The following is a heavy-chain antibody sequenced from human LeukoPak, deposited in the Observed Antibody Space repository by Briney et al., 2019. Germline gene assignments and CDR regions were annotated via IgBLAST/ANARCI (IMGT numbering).Heavy chain of an antibody. V-gene: IGHV4-59*01. D-gene: IGHD6-13*01. CDR1: GGSISSYY. CDR2: IYYSGST. Sequence: PSETLSLTCTVSGGSISSYYWSWIRQPPGKGLEWIGYIYYSGSTNYNPSLKSRVTISVDTSKNQFSLKLSSVTAADTAVYYCARETAAGNVGMDVWGQGTTVTVSS. J-gene: IGHJ6*02. CDR3: ARETAAGNVGMDV.